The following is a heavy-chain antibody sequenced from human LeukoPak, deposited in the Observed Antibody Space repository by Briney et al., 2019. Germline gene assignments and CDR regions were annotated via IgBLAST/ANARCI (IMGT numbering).Heavy chain of an antibody. CDR2: ISYDGSNK. CDR1: GFTFSSYA. J-gene: IGHJ6*02. D-gene: IGHD6-13*01. Sequence: GRSLRLSCAASGFTFSSYAMHWVRQAPGKGLEWVAVISYDGSNKYYADSVKGRFTISRDNPKNTLYLQMNSLRAEDTAVYYCASDNSSSWFYYYYGMDVWGQGTTVTVSS. V-gene: IGHV3-30-3*01. CDR3: ASDNSSSWFYYYYGMDV.